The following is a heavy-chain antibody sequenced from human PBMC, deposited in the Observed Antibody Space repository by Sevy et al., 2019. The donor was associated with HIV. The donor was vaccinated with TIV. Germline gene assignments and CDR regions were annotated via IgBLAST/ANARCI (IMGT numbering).Heavy chain of an antibody. CDR3: ARSVFEQWLVEGGNDAFDI. V-gene: IGHV1-18*01. CDR1: GYTFTSYG. J-gene: IGHJ3*02. Sequence: ASVKVSCKASGYTFTSYGITWVRQAPGQGLEWMGWISGYNDNTNYAQKLQGRVTMTTDTSTSTVYMELRSLRSDDTAVYYCARSVFEQWLVEGGNDAFDIWGQGTMVTVSS. D-gene: IGHD6-19*01. CDR2: ISGYNDNT.